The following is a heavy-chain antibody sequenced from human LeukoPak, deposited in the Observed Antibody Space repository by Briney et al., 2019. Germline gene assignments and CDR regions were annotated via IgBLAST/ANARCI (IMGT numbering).Heavy chain of an antibody. D-gene: IGHD3-10*01. CDR1: GFTFSSYS. CDR2: ISSSSSYI. CDR3: ARVGDSMVRGVIITL. J-gene: IGHJ4*02. Sequence: PGGSLRLSCAASGFTFSSYSMNWVRQAPGKGLEWVSSISSSSSYIYYADSVKGRFTISRDNAKNSLYLQMNSLRAEDTAVYYCARVGDSMVRGVIITLWGQGTLVIVSS. V-gene: IGHV3-21*01.